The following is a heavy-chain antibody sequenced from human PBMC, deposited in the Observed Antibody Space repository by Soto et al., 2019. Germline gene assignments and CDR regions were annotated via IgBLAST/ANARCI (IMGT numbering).Heavy chain of an antibody. D-gene: IGHD6-13*01. CDR2: TYYRSKWYN. CDR3: ARNPLERGSSNWYGVGWFDP. CDR1: GDSVSSKNDA. V-gene: IGHV6-1*01. Sequence: SQALSLTCVISGDSVSSKNDAWNWIRQSPSRGLEWLGRTYYRSKWYNDYAVSVKSRITINPDTSKNQFSLQLNSVTPEDTAVYYCARNPLERGSSNWYGVGWFDPWGRGTLVTVSS. J-gene: IGHJ5*02.